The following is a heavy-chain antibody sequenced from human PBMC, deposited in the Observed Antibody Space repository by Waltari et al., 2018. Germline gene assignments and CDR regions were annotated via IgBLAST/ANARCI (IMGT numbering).Heavy chain of an antibody. Sequence: EVQLVESGGGLVQPGGSLKLSCAASGFTFRAHWMAWVRRAPGKGLEGVVSIKEDGSETYCADSLKGRWTISRDNVNNSLYLQMNGLRAEDTAVYHCTRNALYYETNGPQRGGEYWGQGTLVTVSS. CDR2: IKEDGSET. V-gene: IGHV3-7*01. D-gene: IGHD3-22*01. CDR1: GFTFRAHW. CDR3: TRNALYYETNGPQRGGEY. J-gene: IGHJ4*02.